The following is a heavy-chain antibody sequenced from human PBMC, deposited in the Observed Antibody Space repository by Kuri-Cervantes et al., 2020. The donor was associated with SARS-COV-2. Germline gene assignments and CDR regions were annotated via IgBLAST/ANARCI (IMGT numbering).Heavy chain of an antibody. V-gene: IGHV3-53*04. Sequence: GGSLRLSCAVSGFTASNTYMSWVRQAPGRGLEWVSLIYGVGSIYYADSVWGRFAISRHDSKNTVYLQMNSLRPEDTAVYYCASSFIAVAGKGLDVWGQGTTVTVSS. CDR2: IYGVGSI. J-gene: IGHJ6*02. CDR1: GFTASNTY. D-gene: IGHD6-19*01. CDR3: ASSFIAVAGKGLDV.